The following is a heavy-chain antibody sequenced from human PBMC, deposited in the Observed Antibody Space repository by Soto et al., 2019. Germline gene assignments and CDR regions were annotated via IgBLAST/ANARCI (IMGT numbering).Heavy chain of an antibody. CDR3: ARDVSDYYYGMDV. Sequence: ASVKVSSKASGYTFTSHAMHWVRQAPGQRLEWMGWINAGNGNTKYSQKFQGRVTITRDTSASTAYMELSSLRSEDTAVYYCARDVSDYYYGMDVWGQGTTVTVS. J-gene: IGHJ6*02. CDR1: GYTFTSHA. V-gene: IGHV1-3*01. CDR2: INAGNGNT.